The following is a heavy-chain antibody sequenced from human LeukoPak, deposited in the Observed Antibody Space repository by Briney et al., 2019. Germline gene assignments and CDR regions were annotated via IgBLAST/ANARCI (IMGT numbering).Heavy chain of an antibody. V-gene: IGHV3-30-3*01. J-gene: IGHJ4*02. CDR3: ARDGANSYGLFDY. CDR1: GFTFSSYA. CDR2: ISYDGSIK. D-gene: IGHD5-18*01. Sequence: PGGCLRLSCAASGFTFSSYAMHWVRQAPGKGLEWVAVISYDGSIKYYADSVKGRFTISRDNSKNTLYLQMNSLRAEDTAVYYCARDGANSYGLFDYWGQGTLVTVSS.